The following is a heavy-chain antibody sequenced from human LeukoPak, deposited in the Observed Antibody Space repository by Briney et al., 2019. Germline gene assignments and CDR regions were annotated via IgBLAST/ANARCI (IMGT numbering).Heavy chain of an antibody. CDR3: ARDPSLFSRYNWSDIPYHYGMDV. V-gene: IGHV1-69*04. D-gene: IGHD1-20*01. J-gene: IGHJ6*02. CDR2: INPIIDKP. Sequence: SVKVSCKASVGTFSGYAISWVRQAPGQGLEWMGRINPIIDKPKVAQKCQGRVTITADKATRTAYMELSSLRSEDTAVYYCARDPSLFSRYNWSDIPYHYGMDVWGQGTTVTVSS. CDR1: VGTFSGYA.